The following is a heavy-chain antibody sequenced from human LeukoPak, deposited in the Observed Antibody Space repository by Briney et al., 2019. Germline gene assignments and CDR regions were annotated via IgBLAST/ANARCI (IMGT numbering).Heavy chain of an antibody. CDR3: ARGRWPYYYYYGMDV. CDR2: IIPIFGTA. V-gene: IGHV1-69*13. D-gene: IGHD5-24*01. CDR1: GGTFSRFT. J-gene: IGHJ6*02. Sequence: ASVKVSCKASGGTFSRFTISWVRQAPGQGFEWMGGIIPIFGTADYAQKFQGRVTITADESTSTAYMELSSLRSEDTAVYYCARGRWPYYYYYGMDVWGQGTTVTVSS.